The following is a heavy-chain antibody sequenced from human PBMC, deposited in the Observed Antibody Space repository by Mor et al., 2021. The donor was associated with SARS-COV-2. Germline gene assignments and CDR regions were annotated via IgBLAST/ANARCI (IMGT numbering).Heavy chain of an antibody. D-gene: IGHD2-15*01. V-gene: IGHV3-23*01. J-gene: IGHJ3*02. CDR3: ANGKGIGPYSGALGI. Sequence: MCRFTISRDNSKNTLYVQMDSLRAEDTAVYYCANGKGIGPYSGALGIWGQGTMVTVSS.